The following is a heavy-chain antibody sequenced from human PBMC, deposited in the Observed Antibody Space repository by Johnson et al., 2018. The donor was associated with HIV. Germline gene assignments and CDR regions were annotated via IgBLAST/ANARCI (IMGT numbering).Heavy chain of an antibody. CDR1: GFAFTDSA. J-gene: IGHJ3*02. Sequence: VQLVESGGGLIQPGGSLKLSCAGSGFAFTDSAMHWVRQASGQGLEWVGRIRSKGNAYATAYPASVKGRFTISRDDSKNTLYLQMNSLRDEDSAVYYCARGGGSYYRDAFDIWGQGTMVTVSS. V-gene: IGHV3-73*01. CDR2: IRSKGNAYAT. D-gene: IGHD1-26*01. CDR3: ARGGGSYYRDAFDI.